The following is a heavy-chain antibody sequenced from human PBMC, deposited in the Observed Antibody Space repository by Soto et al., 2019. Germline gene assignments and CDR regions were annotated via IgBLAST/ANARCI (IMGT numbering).Heavy chain of an antibody. D-gene: IGHD3-9*01. CDR2: INSDESST. Sequence: GGSLRLSCAASGFTFSSYWMHWVRQAPGKGLVWVSRINSDESSTTYADSVKGRFTISRDNAKNTLYLQMNSLRAEDTAVYYCAKEIANYDILTGSKPPYYYYGMDVWGQGTTVTVSS. V-gene: IGHV3-74*01. J-gene: IGHJ6*02. CDR3: AKEIANYDILTGSKPPYYYYGMDV. CDR1: GFTFSSYW.